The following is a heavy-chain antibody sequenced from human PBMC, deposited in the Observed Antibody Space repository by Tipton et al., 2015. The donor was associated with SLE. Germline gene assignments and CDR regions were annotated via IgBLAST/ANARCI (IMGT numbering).Heavy chain of an antibody. J-gene: IGHJ6*03. CDR3: ARAASFFYYMDV. V-gene: IGHV1-69*09. Sequence: QVQLVQSGAEVKTPGASVKVSCKASGYSFTGYYIYWVRQAPGQGLEWMGRIIPTLGVANYAQKLQGRVTITADRSTITAYMELSSLRSEDTAVYYCARAASFFYYMDVWGKGTTVTVSS. CDR2: IIPTLGVA. CDR1: GYSFTGYY. D-gene: IGHD6-25*01.